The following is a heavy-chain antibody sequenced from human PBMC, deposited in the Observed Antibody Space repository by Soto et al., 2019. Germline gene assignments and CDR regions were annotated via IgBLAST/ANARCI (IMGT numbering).Heavy chain of an antibody. CDR1: GFTFSIYT. J-gene: IGHJ5*02. CDR2: ITAASDTI. D-gene: IGHD3-3*01. Sequence: EVQLVESGGGLAQPGGSLRLSCAAAGFTFSIYTMNWVRQAPGKGLEWVSYITAASDTIYYADSVKGRFTISRDNAKNSLYLQMNSLSDEDTAVYYCARHYTTSSVGAWFDPWGQGTLVTVSS. V-gene: IGHV3-48*02. CDR3: ARHYTTSSVGAWFDP.